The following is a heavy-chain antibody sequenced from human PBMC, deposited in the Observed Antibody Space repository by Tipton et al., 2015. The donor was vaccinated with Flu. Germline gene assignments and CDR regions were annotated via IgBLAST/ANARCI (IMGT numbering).Heavy chain of an antibody. Sequence: AVPGFSFSNSWMDWVRQTPGKGLEWVANIKQDGSEKYYVDSVKGRFTISRDNAKNSLYLQMNSLRAEDTAVYYCSKSLDYWGQGTLVTVSS. J-gene: IGHJ4*02. V-gene: IGHV3-7*01. CDR3: SKSLDY. CDR2: IKQDGSEK. CDR1: GFSFSNSW.